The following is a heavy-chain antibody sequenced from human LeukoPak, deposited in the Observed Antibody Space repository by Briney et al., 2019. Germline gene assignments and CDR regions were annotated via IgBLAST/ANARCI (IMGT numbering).Heavy chain of an antibody. V-gene: IGHV3-48*04. D-gene: IGHD4-17*01. CDR2: ISSSSSTI. J-gene: IGHJ4*02. CDR3: ARIAYGEYYFDY. Sequence: GGSLRLSCAASGLTFSSYRMNWVRQAPGKGLEWISYISSSSSTIYYADSVKGRFTISRDNARNSLYLQMNSLRAEDTAVYYCARIAYGEYYFDYWGQGTLVTVSS. CDR1: GLTFSSYR.